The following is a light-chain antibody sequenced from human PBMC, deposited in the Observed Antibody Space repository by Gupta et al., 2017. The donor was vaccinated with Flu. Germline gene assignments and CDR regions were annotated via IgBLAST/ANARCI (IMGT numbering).Light chain of an antibody. CDR2: RVS. CDR3: LQDANWPGI. CDR1: QSVSSN. V-gene: IGKV3-15*01. J-gene: IGKJ2*01. Sequence: EIVMTQSPATLSVSPGERATLSCRASQSVSSNLAWYQQKPGQAPRLLIYRVSTRATGFPARFSGSGSGTEFTLSISRLQSEDFAVYYCLQDANWPGIFGQGTKLDIK.